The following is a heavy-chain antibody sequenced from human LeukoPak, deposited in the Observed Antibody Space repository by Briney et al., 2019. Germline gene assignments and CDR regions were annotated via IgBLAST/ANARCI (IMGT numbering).Heavy chain of an antibody. V-gene: IGHV4-4*07. D-gene: IGHD3-9*01. J-gene: IGHJ3*02. CDR1: GGSISSYY. Sequence: PSETLPLTCTVSGGSISSYYWSWIRQPAGKGLEWIGRIYTSGSTNYNPSLKSRVTMSVDTSKNQFSLKLSSVTAADTAVYYCARGFPLRYFDWLSARAFDIWGQGTMVTVSS. CDR2: IYTSGST. CDR3: ARGFPLRYFDWLSARAFDI.